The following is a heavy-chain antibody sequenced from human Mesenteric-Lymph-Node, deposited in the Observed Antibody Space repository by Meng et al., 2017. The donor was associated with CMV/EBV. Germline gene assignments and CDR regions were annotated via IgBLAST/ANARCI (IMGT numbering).Heavy chain of an antibody. D-gene: IGHD2-2*02. Sequence: ASVKVSCKASGYTFTSYDINWVRQAPGQGLEWMGIINPSGGSTSYAQKFQGRVTMTRDTSTSTVYMELSSLRSEDTAVYYCASRSPAAITYYYYGMDVWGQGTTVTVSS. J-gene: IGHJ6*02. CDR1: GYTFTSYD. CDR3: ASRSPAAITYYYYGMDV. V-gene: IGHV1-46*01. CDR2: INPSGGST.